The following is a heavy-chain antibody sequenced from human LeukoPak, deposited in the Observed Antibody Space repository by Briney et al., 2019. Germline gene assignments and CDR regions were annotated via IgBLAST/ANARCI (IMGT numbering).Heavy chain of an antibody. V-gene: IGHV4-38-2*02. CDR3: ASLSGSYH. CDR2: IYHSGST. Sequence: PSETLSLTCTVSGYSISSGYYWGWIRQPPGKGLEWIGSIYHSGSTYYNPSLKSRVTISVDTSKNQFSLKLSSVTAADTAVYYCASLSGSYHWGQGTLVTVSS. D-gene: IGHD1-26*01. J-gene: IGHJ5*02. CDR1: GYSISSGYY.